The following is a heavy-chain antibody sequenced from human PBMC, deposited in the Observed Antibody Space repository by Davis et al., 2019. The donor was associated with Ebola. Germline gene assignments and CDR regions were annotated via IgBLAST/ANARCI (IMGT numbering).Heavy chain of an antibody. Sequence: PGGSLRLSCEASGFTFSTHGMHWVRQAPGKGLDWVAVIWYDGTNRHYADSVKGRFTISRDNSKNTLYLQMNSLRVEDSAVYYCARRRLIAASGTGMDVWGKGTTVIVSS. J-gene: IGHJ6*04. CDR1: GFTFSTHG. CDR2: IWYDGTNR. D-gene: IGHD6-25*01. V-gene: IGHV3-33*01. CDR3: ARRRLIAASGTGMDV.